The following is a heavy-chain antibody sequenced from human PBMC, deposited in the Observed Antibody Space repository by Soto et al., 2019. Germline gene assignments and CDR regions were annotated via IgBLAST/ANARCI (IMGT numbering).Heavy chain of an antibody. CDR2: INHSGST. Sequence: SETLSLTCAVYGEFFSGYSWSWLRQPPGKGLEWIGEINHSGSTSYNPSLKSRVIISVDTSKNHFSLNVTSVTAADTAVYYCASMKKVYCSYGMDVWGQGTTVTVYS. CDR3: ASMKKVYCSYGMDV. D-gene: IGHD3-16*01. J-gene: IGHJ6*02. V-gene: IGHV4-34*01. CDR1: GEFFSGYS.